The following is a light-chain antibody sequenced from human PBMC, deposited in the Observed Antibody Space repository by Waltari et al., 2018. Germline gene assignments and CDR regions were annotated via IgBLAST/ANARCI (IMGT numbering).Light chain of an antibody. J-gene: IGKJ4*01. CDR1: QSLLYSSNNKNY. V-gene: IGKV4-1*01. Sequence: DIVMTQSPDSLAVSLGERATINCKSSQSLLYSSNNKNYVVWYQQKPGQPPKLLIYWASTRESGVPDRFSGSGSGTDFTLTISNLQAEDVAVYYCQQYYSAPLTFGGGTKVEIK. CDR3: QQYYSAPLT. CDR2: WAS.